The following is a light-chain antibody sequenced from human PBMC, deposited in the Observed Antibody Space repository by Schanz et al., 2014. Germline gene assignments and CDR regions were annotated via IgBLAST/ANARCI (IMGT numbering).Light chain of an antibody. V-gene: IGLV2-8*01. CDR1: SSDIGRYNY. CDR2: DVT. Sequence: QSALTQPPSASGSPGQSVTISCTGTSSDIGRYNYVSWYQHHPGKAPKLLIYDVTKRPSGVPDRFSGSKSGNTASLTVSGLQAEDEADYYCSSYAGSNNWVFGGGTKVTVL. J-gene: IGLJ3*02. CDR3: SSYAGSNNWV.